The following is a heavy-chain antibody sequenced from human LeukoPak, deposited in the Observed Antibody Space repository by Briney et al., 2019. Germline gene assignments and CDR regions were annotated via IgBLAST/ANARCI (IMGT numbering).Heavy chain of an antibody. Sequence: GGSLRLSCAASGFTFSSYAMSWVRQAPGKGLEWVSAISGSGGSTYYADSVKGRFTISRDNSKNTLYLQMNSLRAEDTAVYYCAKVDCSSTSCYAFDTYYYYGMDVWGQGTTVTVSS. CDR1: GFTFSSYA. J-gene: IGHJ6*02. CDR2: ISGSGGST. D-gene: IGHD2-2*01. CDR3: AKVDCSSTSCYAFDTYYYYGMDV. V-gene: IGHV3-23*01.